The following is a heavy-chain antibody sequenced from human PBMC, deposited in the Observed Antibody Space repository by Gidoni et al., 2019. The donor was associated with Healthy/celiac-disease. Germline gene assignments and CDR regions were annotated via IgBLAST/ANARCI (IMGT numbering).Heavy chain of an antibody. V-gene: IGHV3-30*04. CDR1: GFTFSSYA. J-gene: IGHJ3*02. Sequence: QVQLVESGGGVVQPGRSLRLSCAASGFTFSSYAMHWVRQAPGKGLEWVAVISYDGSNKYYADSVKGRFTISRDNSKNTLYLQMNSLRAEDTAVYYCARDQCSGGSCSPDAFDIWGQGTMVTVSS. CDR2: ISYDGSNK. D-gene: IGHD2-15*01. CDR3: ARDQCSGGSCSPDAFDI.